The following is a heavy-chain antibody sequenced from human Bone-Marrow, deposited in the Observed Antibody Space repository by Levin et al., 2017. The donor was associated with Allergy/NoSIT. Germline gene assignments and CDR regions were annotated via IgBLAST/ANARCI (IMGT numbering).Heavy chain of an antibody. CDR3: ARVSSAARPGGRGAFDI. J-gene: IGHJ3*02. CDR1: GFTFSSYS. V-gene: IGHV3-21*01. Sequence: SCAASGFTFSSYSMNWVRQAPGKGLEWVSSISSSSSYIYYADSVKGRFTISRDNAKNSLYLQMNSLRAEDTAVYYCARVSSAARPGGRGAFDIWGQGTMVTVSS. D-gene: IGHD6-6*01. CDR2: ISSSSSYI.